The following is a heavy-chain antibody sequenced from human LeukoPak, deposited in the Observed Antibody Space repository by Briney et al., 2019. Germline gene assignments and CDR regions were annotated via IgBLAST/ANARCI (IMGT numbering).Heavy chain of an antibody. Sequence: PGGSLRLSCAASGFTFSSYWMRWLRQAPGKRLEWVGNINQGGSEKNYVDSVKGRFTLSRDNAKNSLDLQMNSLRADDTAVYYCARDVSGGRGATEYWGQGTLVTVSS. D-gene: IGHD1-26*01. J-gene: IGHJ4*02. CDR1: GFTFSSYW. CDR3: ARDVSGGRGATEY. V-gene: IGHV3-7*03. CDR2: INQGGSEK.